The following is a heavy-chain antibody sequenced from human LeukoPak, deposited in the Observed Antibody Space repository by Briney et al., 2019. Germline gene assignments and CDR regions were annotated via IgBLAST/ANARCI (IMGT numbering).Heavy chain of an antibody. CDR2: INPNSGGT. V-gene: IGHV1-2*02. CDR1: GYTFTGYY. D-gene: IGHD1-7*01. J-gene: IGHJ4*02. CDR3: ARGGAPLGTGTYFDY. Sequence: ASVTVSCKASGYTFTGYYMHWVRQAPGQGLEWKGWINPNSGGTNYAQKFQGRVTMTRDMSISTAYMELSRLRSDDTAVYYCARGGAPLGTGTYFDYWGQGTLVTVSS.